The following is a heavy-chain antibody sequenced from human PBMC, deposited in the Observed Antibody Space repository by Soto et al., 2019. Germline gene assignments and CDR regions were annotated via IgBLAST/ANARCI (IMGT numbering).Heavy chain of an antibody. V-gene: IGHV4-39*01. J-gene: IGHJ4*02. CDR3: ARPGDSPYYGSGSYYKDCFDY. Sequence: QLQLQESGPGLVKPSETLSLTCIVSGVSIRSTSYYWDWIRQPPGKGLECIGSLYYSANTYYNPSLTSRVTISVDTSKNQFSLKLSSVTAADTAVYYCARPGDSPYYGSGSYYKDCFDYWGQGTLVTVSS. CDR1: GVSIRSTSYY. CDR2: LYYSANT. D-gene: IGHD3-10*01.